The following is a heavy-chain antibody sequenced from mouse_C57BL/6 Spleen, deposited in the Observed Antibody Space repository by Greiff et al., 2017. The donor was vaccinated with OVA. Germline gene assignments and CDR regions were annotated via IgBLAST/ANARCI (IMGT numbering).Heavy chain of an antibody. J-gene: IGHJ1*03. Sequence: VKLQQPGAELVRPGSSVKLSCKASGYTFTSYWMHWVKQRPIQGLEWIGNIDPSDSETHYNQKFKDKATLTVDKSSSTAYMQLSSLTSEDSAVYYCARTEGNPWYFDVWGTGTTVTVSS. CDR2: IDPSDSET. CDR1: GYTFTSYW. CDR3: ARTEGNPWYFDV. V-gene: IGHV1-52*01. D-gene: IGHD2-1*01.